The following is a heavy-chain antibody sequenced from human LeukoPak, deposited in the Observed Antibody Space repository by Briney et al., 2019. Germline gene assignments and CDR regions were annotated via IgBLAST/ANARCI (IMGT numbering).Heavy chain of an antibody. J-gene: IGHJ4*02. CDR3: ARVHTVRGVIGDYFDY. D-gene: IGHD3-10*01. CDR2: INHSGST. Sequence: PSETLSLTCAVYGGSFSGYYWSWIRQPPGKGLEWIGEINHSGSTNYNPSLKSRVTISVDTSKNQFSLKLSSVTAADTAVYYCARVHTVRGVIGDYFDYWGQGTLVTVSS. V-gene: IGHV4-34*01. CDR1: GGSFSGYY.